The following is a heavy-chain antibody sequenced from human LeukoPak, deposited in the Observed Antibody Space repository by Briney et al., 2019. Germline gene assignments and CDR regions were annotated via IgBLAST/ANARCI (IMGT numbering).Heavy chain of an antibody. V-gene: IGHV4-34*01. CDR3: ARSDCSSTSCPLDY. D-gene: IGHD2-2*01. CDR2: INHSGST. J-gene: IGHJ4*02. Sequence: SETLSLTCAVYGGSFSGSYWTWIRQPPGKGLNWIGEINHSGSTNYNPSLKSRVTISVDTSKSQFSLKLSSVTAADTAVYYCARSDCSSTSCPLDYWGQGTLVTVSS. CDR1: GGSFSGSY.